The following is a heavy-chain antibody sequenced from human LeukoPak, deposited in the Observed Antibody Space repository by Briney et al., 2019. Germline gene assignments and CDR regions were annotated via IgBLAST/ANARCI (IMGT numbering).Heavy chain of an antibody. Sequence: GGSLRLSCAASGFTFSSYSMNWVRQAPGKGLEWVSSISGSTNYVFYADSVKGRFTISRDNAKNSLYLHMNSLRAEDTAVYYCAGGGGSYCSGGSCYFLDYWGQGTLVTVSS. CDR3: AGGGGSYCSGGSCYFLDY. D-gene: IGHD2-15*01. CDR1: GFTFSSYS. V-gene: IGHV3-21*01. CDR2: ISGSTNYV. J-gene: IGHJ4*02.